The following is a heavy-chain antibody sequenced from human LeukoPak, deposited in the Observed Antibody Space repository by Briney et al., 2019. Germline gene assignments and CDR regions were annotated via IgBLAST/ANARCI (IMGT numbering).Heavy chain of an antibody. Sequence: PGGSLRLSCAASGFTFSSYAMHWVRQAPGKGLEYVSAISSNGGSTYYANSVKGRFTISRDNAKNSLYLQMNSLRAEDTAVYYCARDRPTPQEAAAGDYWGQGTLVTVSS. CDR1: GFTFSSYA. CDR2: ISSNGGST. D-gene: IGHD6-13*01. V-gene: IGHV3-64*01. CDR3: ARDRPTPQEAAAGDY. J-gene: IGHJ4*02.